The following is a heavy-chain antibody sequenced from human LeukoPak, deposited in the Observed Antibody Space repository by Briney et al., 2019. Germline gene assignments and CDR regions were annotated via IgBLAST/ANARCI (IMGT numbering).Heavy chain of an antibody. V-gene: IGHV1-69*13. Sequence: ASVKVSCKASGGTFSSYAISWVRQAPGQGLEWMGGIIPIFGTANYAQKFQGRVTITADVSTSTAYMELSSLRSEDTAVYYCARDQGPIAVAENWFDPWGQGTLVTVSS. CDR2: IIPIFGTA. D-gene: IGHD6-19*01. CDR3: ARDQGPIAVAENWFDP. J-gene: IGHJ5*02. CDR1: GGTFSSYA.